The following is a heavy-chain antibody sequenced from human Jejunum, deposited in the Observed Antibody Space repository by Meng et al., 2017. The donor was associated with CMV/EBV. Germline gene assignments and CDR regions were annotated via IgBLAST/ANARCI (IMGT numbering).Heavy chain of an antibody. V-gene: IGHV1-69*10. CDR2: IIPILGIA. CDR1: FSSYA. CDR3: ARSLLRFLEWSGADWFDP. J-gene: IGHJ5*02. Sequence: FSSYAISWVRQAPGQGLEWMGGIIPILGIANYAQKFQGRVTITADKSTSTACMELSSLRSEDTAVYYCARSLLRFLEWSGADWFDPWGQGTLVTVSS. D-gene: IGHD3-3*01.